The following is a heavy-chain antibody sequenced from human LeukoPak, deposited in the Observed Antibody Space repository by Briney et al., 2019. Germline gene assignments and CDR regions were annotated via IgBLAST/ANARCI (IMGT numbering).Heavy chain of an antibody. J-gene: IGHJ4*02. D-gene: IGHD4-11*01. V-gene: IGHV3-33*06. CDR2: LWSDASNT. CDR3: AKDAERGFDYSNSLNY. CDR1: AFTLSLYG. Sequence: PRRSLRLSCETSAFTLSLYGTRWVCQGPGARREWVAGLWSDASNTYYDDSVKGRFAISRDNSRNTLYLQMSSLRAEDTAVYYCAKDAERGFDYSNSLNYWGQGTLVTVSS.